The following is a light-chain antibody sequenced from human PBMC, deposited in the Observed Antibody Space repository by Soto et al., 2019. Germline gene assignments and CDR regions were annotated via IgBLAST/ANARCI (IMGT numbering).Light chain of an antibody. CDR1: SSDVGGYNF. V-gene: IGLV2-23*01. CDR2: EGT. Sequence: QSVLTQPASVSGSPGQSITISCTGTSSDVGGYNFVSWYQQHPGKAPKLIIFEGTKRPSGVSYRFSVSKSGNTASLTISGLQAEDEADYYCCSFAGSGTWVFGGGTKLTVL. CDR3: CSFAGSGTWV. J-gene: IGLJ2*01.